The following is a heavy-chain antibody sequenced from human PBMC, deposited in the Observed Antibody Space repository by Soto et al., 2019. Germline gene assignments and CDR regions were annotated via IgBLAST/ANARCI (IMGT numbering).Heavy chain of an antibody. Sequence: PXESLGLSCASSGSTVSNAWVNWVRQAPGKGLEWVGHIKGMSDGQTTDYASSVKGRFTISRDDSKTTVFLQMSSLKTEDTGVYYCATEDRNHPYAYYALDVWGQGTTVTVSS. J-gene: IGHJ6*02. CDR3: ATEDRNHPYAYYALDV. CDR2: IKGMSDGQTT. CDR1: GSTVSNAW. V-gene: IGHV3-15*01.